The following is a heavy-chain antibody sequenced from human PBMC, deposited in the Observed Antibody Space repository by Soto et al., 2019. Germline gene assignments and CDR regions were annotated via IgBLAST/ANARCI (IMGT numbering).Heavy chain of an antibody. CDR2: IYYSGST. CDR3: ASDPTVRGVIMGWIDP. D-gene: IGHD3-10*01. CDR1: GGSISSYY. V-gene: IGHV4-59*01. Sequence: PSETLSLTCTVSGGSISSYYWSWIRQPPGKGLEWIGYIYYSGSTNYNPSLKSRVTISVDTSKNQFSLKLSSVTAADTAVYYCASDPTVRGVIMGWIDPWGQGTLVTVSS. J-gene: IGHJ5*02.